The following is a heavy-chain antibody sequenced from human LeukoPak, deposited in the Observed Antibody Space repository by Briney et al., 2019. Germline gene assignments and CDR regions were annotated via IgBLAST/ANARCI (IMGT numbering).Heavy chain of an antibody. CDR1: GYTFTGYY. CDR3: ARGGGYYYGSGRLSYYYYGMDV. CDR2: INPNSGGT. J-gene: IGHJ6*04. D-gene: IGHD3-10*01. V-gene: IGHV1-2*04. Sequence: ASVKVSCKASGYTFTGYYMHWLRQAPGQRPEGMGWINPNSGGTDYAQKFQGWVTMTRDTSISTAYMELSRLRSDDTAVYYCARGGGYYYGSGRLSYYYYGMDVWGKGTTVTVSS.